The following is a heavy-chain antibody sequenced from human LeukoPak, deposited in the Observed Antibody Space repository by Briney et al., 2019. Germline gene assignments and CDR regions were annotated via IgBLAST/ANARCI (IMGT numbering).Heavy chain of an antibody. CDR3: ARDRVPRAPFDY. V-gene: IGHV1-69*06. D-gene: IGHD1-26*01. Sequence: SVKVSCKASGGTFSSYAISWVRQAPGQGLEWMGGIIPIFGTANYAQKFQGRVTITADKSTSTAYMELSSLRSEDTAVYYCARDRVPRAPFDYWGQGTLVTVSS. CDR1: GGTFSSYA. J-gene: IGHJ4*02. CDR2: IIPIFGTA.